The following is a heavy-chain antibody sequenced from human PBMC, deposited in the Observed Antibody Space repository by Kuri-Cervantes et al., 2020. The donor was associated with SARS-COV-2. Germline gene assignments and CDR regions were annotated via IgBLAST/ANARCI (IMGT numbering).Heavy chain of an antibody. CDR3: ARERQLGIDY. CDR2: IYYSGST. J-gene: IGHJ4*02. CDR1: GGSISSYY. Sequence: GSLRLSCTVSGGSISSYYWSWIRQPPGKGLEWIGYIYYSGSTNYNPSLKSRVTISVDTSKNQFSLKLSSVTAADTAVYYCARERQLGIDYWGQGTLVTVSS. D-gene: IGHD6-13*01. V-gene: IGHV4-59*01.